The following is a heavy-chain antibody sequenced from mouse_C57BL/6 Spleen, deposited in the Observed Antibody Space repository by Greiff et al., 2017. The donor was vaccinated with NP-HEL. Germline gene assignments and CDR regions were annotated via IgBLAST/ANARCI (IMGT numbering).Heavy chain of an antibody. V-gene: IGHV5-17*01. CDR3: ARGPITTVVATDAMDY. CDR2: ISSGSSTI. J-gene: IGHJ4*01. CDR1: GFTFSDYG. Sequence: DVKLVESGGGLVKPGGSLKLSCAASGFTFSDYGMHWVRQAPEKGLEWVAYISSGSSTIYYADTVKGRFTISRDNAKNTLFLQMTSLRSEDTAMYYCARGPITTVVATDAMDYWGQGTSVTVSS. D-gene: IGHD1-1*01.